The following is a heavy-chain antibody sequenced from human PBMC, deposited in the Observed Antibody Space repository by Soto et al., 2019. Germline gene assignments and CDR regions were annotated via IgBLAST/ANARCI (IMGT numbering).Heavy chain of an antibody. CDR2: IKQDVSEK. Sequence: PGGSLRLSCAASGFTFSSYWMSWVRQAPGRGLEWVANIKQDVSEKYYVDSVKGRFTISRDNAKNSLYLQMNSLRAEDTALYFCTRDLPRIAADYWGQGTLVTVSS. D-gene: IGHD6-13*01. CDR1: GFTFSSYW. V-gene: IGHV3-7*03. J-gene: IGHJ4*02. CDR3: TRDLPRIAADY.